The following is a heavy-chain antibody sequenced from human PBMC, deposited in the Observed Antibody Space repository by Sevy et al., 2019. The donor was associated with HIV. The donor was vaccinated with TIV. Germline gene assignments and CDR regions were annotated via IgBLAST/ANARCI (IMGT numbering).Heavy chain of an antibody. V-gene: IGHV3-33*01. CDR3: ARDEEYSYVYYYYYGMDV. CDR2: IWYDGSNK. Sequence: GGSLRLSCAASGFTFSSYGMHWVRQAPGKGLEWVAVIWYDGSNKYYADSVKGRFTISRDNSKNTLYLQMNSLRAEDTAVYYCARDEEYSYVYYYYYGMDVWGQGTTVTVSS. D-gene: IGHD5-18*01. J-gene: IGHJ6*02. CDR1: GFTFSSYG.